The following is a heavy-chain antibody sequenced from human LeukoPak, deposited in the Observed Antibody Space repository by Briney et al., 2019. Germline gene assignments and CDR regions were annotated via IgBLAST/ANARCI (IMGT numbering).Heavy chain of an antibody. V-gene: IGHV1-46*01. CDR1: GYTFTSYY. J-gene: IGHJ6*03. CDR3: ARVAAEVVGVPGAIGFGWLRRDYYYMDV. D-gene: IGHD2-2*02. Sequence: ASVKVSCKASGYTFTSYYLHWVRQAPGEGLEWMGIINPSGGSTSYAQKFQGRVTMTRDMSTSTVYMELSSLRPEDTAVYYCARVAAEVVGVPGAIGFGWLRRDYYYMDVWGKGTTVTVSS. CDR2: INPSGGST.